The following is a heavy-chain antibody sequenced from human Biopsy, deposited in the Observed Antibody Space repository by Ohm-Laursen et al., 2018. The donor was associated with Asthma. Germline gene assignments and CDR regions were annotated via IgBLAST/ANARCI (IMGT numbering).Heavy chain of an antibody. CDR2: IYSGGTS. CDR3: ARGDSSNWSHYYFDY. Sequence: RLPCAAPGFAVSRDYMFWVRQAPGKGLEWVSVIYSGGTSHTADSVRGRFTISRDYSKNTLYLQMHSLRAEDTAVYYCARGDSSNWSHYYFDYWGQGTLVTVSS. V-gene: IGHV3-53*01. J-gene: IGHJ4*02. CDR1: GFAVSRDY. D-gene: IGHD3-22*01.